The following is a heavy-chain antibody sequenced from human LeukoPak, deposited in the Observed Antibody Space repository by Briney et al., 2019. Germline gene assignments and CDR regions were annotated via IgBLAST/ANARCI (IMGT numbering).Heavy chain of an antibody. CDR1: GFTFSDYY. J-gene: IGHJ6*03. V-gene: IGHV3-11*01. CDR2: ISSSGTTI. CDR3: AREGIAAAGTWFDYYYYMDV. Sequence: GGSLRLSCAASGFTFSDYYMSWIRQAPGKGLEWVSYISSSGTTIYYADSVKGRFTISRDNAKNSLYLQMNSLRAEDTAVYYCAREGIAAAGTWFDYYYYMDVWGKGTTVTISS. D-gene: IGHD6-13*01.